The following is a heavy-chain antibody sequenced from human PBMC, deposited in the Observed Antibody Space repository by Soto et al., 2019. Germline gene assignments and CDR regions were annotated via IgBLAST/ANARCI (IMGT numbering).Heavy chain of an antibody. CDR3: ARDSNWSSDY. CDR2: IKSDSSGI. D-gene: IGHD1-1*01. V-gene: IGHV3-48*02. Sequence: EVQLVASGGGLVQPGGSLRLSCAASGFTFSGYNMNWIRQAPGKGMEWVSCIKSDSSGIWYADSVKGRFTMSRDNAKNSLHLQMNSLRDEDTAVYFCARDSNWSSDYWGQGTLVAVSS. J-gene: IGHJ4*02. CDR1: GFTFSGYN.